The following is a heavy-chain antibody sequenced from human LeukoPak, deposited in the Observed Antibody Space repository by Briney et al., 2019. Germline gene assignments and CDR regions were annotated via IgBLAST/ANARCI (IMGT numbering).Heavy chain of an antibody. Sequence: GGSLRLSCAASGFTFSIYSMNWVRQAPGKGLEWVSSISSSSSYIYYADSVKGRFTISRDNAKNSLYLQMDSLRAEDTAVYYCASPNPRIAARPYYYYYMDVWGKGTTVTVSS. V-gene: IGHV3-21*01. D-gene: IGHD6-6*01. J-gene: IGHJ6*03. CDR3: ASPNPRIAARPYYYYYMDV. CDR1: GFTFSIYS. CDR2: ISSSSSYI.